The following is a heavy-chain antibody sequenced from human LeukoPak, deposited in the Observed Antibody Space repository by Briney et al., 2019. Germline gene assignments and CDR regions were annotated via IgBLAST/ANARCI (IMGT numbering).Heavy chain of an antibody. V-gene: IGHV1-69*02. CDR2: IIPILGIA. J-gene: IGHJ5*02. D-gene: IGHD3-10*01. CDR1: PGTLSRSP. CDR3: AGTPNYYGSGSYPTAHWFDP. Sequence: SVKLSCTASPGTLSRSPISWVPQAPGQGHEWMGRIIPILGIANYAQKFQGRVTITADKSTSTAYMELSSLRSEDTAVYYCAGTPNYYGSGSYPTAHWFDPWGQGTLVTVSS.